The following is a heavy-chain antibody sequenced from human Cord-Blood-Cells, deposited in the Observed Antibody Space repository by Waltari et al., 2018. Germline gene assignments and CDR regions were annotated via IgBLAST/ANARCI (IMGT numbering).Heavy chain of an antibody. CDR2: IIPIRGIA. J-gene: IGHJ3*02. CDR1: GVTVSSYD. V-gene: IGHV1-69*04. Sequence: KKPGSAEKVACKASGVTVSSYDISWVRQAPGQGLEWMGRIIPIRGIANYAQKFQGRVTITADKSTSTAYMGLSSLSSDDPAVSYCARDRLHYDAFDIWGQGTMVTVSS. CDR3: ARDRLHYDAFDI.